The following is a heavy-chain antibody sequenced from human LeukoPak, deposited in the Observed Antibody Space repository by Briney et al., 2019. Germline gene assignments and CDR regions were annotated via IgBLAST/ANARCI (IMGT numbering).Heavy chain of an antibody. CDR3: ARDRSFWNDYGDYDPFDY. Sequence: VASVKVSCKASGYTFTSYGISWVRQGPGQGLEWMGWISAYNGNTNYAQKLQGRVTMATDTSTSTAYMELRSLRSDDTAVYYCARDRSFWNDYGDYDPFDYWGQGTLVTVSS. CDR2: ISAYNGNT. D-gene: IGHD4-17*01. V-gene: IGHV1-18*01. J-gene: IGHJ4*02. CDR1: GYTFTSYG.